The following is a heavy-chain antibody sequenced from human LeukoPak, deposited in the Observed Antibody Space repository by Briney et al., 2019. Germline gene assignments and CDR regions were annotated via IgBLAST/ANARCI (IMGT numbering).Heavy chain of an antibody. CDR3: ARPKDYYYDSSGHYFDY. CDR1: GYTFTSYG. Sequence: GASVKVSCKASGYTFTSYGISWVRQAPGQGLEWMGWISAYSGNTNYAQKLQGRVTMTTDTSTSTAYMELRSLRSDDTAVYYCARPKDYYYDSSGHYFDYWGQGTLVTVSS. CDR2: ISAYSGNT. D-gene: IGHD3-22*01. J-gene: IGHJ4*02. V-gene: IGHV1-18*01.